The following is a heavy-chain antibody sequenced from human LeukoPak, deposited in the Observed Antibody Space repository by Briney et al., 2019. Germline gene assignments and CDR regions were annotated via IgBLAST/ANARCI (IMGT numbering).Heavy chain of an antibody. CDR2: IKQDGSEK. CDR3: AREPAAEAGYEIAFDI. Sequence: GGSLRLSCAASGFTFSSYWMSWVRQAPGKGLEWVANIKQDGSEKYYVDSVKGRFTISRDNAKNSLYLQMNSLRAEDTAVYYCAREPAAEAGYEIAFDIWGQGTMVTVSS. CDR1: GFTFSSYW. D-gene: IGHD6-19*01. V-gene: IGHV3-7*01. J-gene: IGHJ3*02.